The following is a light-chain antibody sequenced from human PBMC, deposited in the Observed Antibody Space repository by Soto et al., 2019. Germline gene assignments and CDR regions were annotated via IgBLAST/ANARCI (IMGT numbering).Light chain of an antibody. Sequence: QSVLTQPPSVSGAPGQRVAISCTGSSSNIGAEYDVHWYQQLPGTAPKRLIYGDNNRPSGVPDRFSGSKSGSSASLAISGLQAEDEADYYCATWDDSLRRYVFGTGTKVTVL. V-gene: IGLV1-40*01. J-gene: IGLJ1*01. CDR2: GDN. CDR3: ATWDDSLRRYV. CDR1: SSNIGAEYD.